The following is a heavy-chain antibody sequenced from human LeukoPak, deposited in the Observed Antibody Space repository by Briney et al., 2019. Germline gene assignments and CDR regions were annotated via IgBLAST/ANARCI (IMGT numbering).Heavy chain of an antibody. CDR3: TRDIPSGGSSGWYDRYYYYGMDV. D-gene: IGHD6-19*01. V-gene: IGHV1-18*01. CDR1: GYTFTSYG. Sequence: GASVKVSCKASGYTFTSYGISWVQQAPGQGLEWMGWISAYNGNTNYAQKFQGRVTMTTDTSTSTAYMELRSLRSDDTAVYYCTRDIPSGGSSGWYDRYYYYGMDVWGQGTTVTVSS. CDR2: ISAYNGNT. J-gene: IGHJ6*02.